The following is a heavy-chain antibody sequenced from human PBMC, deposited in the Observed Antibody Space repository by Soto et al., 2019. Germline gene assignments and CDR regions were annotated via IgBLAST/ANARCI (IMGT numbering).Heavy chain of an antibody. J-gene: IGHJ4*02. D-gene: IGHD1-1*01. CDR1: GFTFSTYA. CDR2: ITGTGAST. Sequence: GGSLRLSCAASGFTFSTYAMSWVRQTPGKGLDWVSSITGTGASTFYADSVKGRFTISRDDSKNMLFLQINSLRADDTAEYYCARGSRWTPFDYWGQGTLVTVSS. V-gene: IGHV3-23*01. CDR3: ARGSRWTPFDY.